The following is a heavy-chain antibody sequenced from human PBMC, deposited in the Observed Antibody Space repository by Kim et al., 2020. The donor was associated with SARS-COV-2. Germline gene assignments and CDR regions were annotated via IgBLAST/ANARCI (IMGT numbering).Heavy chain of an antibody. V-gene: IGHV3-30*18. CDR3: AKAYLEGVLVSSFDS. J-gene: IGHJ4*02. D-gene: IGHD3-16*02. CDR2: ISYEGSNI. CDR1: GFNFNYYS. Sequence: GGSLRLSCAASGFNFNYYSMHWVRQAPGRGLEWVAVISYEGSNIHYSDSVKGRFTISRDNSKSTLYLQLDSLRVEDTAVYYCAKAYLEGVLVSSFDSWGQGTLVTVSS.